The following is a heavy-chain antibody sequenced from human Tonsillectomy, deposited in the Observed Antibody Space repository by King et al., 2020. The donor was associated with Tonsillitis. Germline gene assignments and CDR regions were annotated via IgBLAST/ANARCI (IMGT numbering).Heavy chain of an antibody. CDR3: ARRITEMATLFVSGSDYFDY. CDR2: VSYSGST. D-gene: IGHD5-24*01. CDR1: GGSITSSSFY. J-gene: IGHJ4*02. V-gene: IGHV4-39*01. Sequence: QLQESGPGLVKPSETLSLTCTVSGGSITSSSFYWGWIRQPPGKGLEWIGSVSYSGSTYYNPSLKSRVTISVDTSKNHFSLKVSSVTAADTAVYYCARRITEMATLFVSGSDYFDYWGQGNLVTVSS.